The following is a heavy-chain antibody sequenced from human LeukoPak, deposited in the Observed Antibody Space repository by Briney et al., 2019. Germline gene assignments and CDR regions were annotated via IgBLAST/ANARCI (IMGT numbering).Heavy chain of an antibody. V-gene: IGHV3-11*01. CDR3: AKFPRAIRRVVDY. J-gene: IGHJ4*02. CDR1: RFTFSDYY. CDR2: ICSSGSTI. Sequence: GGSLRLSCAASRFTFSDYYMSWIRQAPGKGLEWVSYICSSGSTIYYPDSVKGRYTISRDNAKNSLYLQINISRAEETAVYYWAKFPRAIRRVVDYWGQGTLVTVSS. D-gene: IGHD3-10*01.